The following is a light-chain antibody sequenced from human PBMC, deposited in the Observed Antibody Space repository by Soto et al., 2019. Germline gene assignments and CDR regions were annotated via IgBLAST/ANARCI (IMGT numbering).Light chain of an antibody. CDR3: TSYAGTDSFFYV. V-gene: IGLV2-8*01. Sequence: QSGLTQPPSASGSPGQSVTISCTGTSSDVGAYNYVSWYQQLPGKAPKLISYEVSKRPSEVDDRFSGSKTGNTASLTVSGLQAEDEADYYCTSYAGTDSFFYVLGTGTKLTVL. J-gene: IGLJ1*01. CDR1: SSDVGAYNY. CDR2: EVS.